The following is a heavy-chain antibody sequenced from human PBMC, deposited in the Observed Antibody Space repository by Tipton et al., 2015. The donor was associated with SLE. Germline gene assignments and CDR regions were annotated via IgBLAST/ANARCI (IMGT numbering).Heavy chain of an antibody. Sequence: TLSLTCTVSGGSITSYYWSWIRQPPGKGLEWIGFVYYSGTSGYNASLKSRITMSVDTSKNQFSLKLSSVTAADTAAYYCTSLTGNNWFDPWGQGTLVTVSS. J-gene: IGHJ5*02. CDR3: TSLTGNNWFDP. CDR1: GGSITSYY. D-gene: IGHD7-27*01. V-gene: IGHV4-59*07. CDR2: VYYSGTS.